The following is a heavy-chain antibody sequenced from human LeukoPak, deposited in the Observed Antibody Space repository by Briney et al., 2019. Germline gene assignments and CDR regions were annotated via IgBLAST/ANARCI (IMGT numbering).Heavy chain of an antibody. V-gene: IGHV3-48*03. CDR1: GFTFSSYE. CDR3: ARVVIEWELLRGAFDI. D-gene: IGHD1-26*01. Sequence: GGSLRLSCAASGFTFSSYEMNWVRQAPGKGLEWVSYISSSGSTIYYADSVKGRFTISRDNAKNSLYLQMNSLRAEDTAVYYCARVVIEWELLRGAFDIWGQGTMVTVSS. J-gene: IGHJ3*02. CDR2: ISSSGSTI.